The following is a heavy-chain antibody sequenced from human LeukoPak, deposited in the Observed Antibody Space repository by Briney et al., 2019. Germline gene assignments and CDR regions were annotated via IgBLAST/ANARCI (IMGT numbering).Heavy chain of an antibody. CDR2: IYYSGST. Sequence: SETLSLTCTVSGGSISSYYWSWIRQPPGKGLEWIGYIYYSGSTNYNPSLKSRVTISVDTSKNQFSLKLSSVTAADTAVYYCARDSLRDGYNSDYWGQGTLVTVSS. J-gene: IGHJ4*02. D-gene: IGHD5-24*01. V-gene: IGHV4-59*12. CDR1: GGSISSYY. CDR3: ARDSLRDGYNSDY.